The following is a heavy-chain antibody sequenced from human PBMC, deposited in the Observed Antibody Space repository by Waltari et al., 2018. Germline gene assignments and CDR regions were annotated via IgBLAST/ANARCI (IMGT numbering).Heavy chain of an antibody. Sequence: APGWGLAWVSAISGSGGSTYYAGSVKGRFTISRDNSKNTLYLQMNSLRAEDTAVYYCAKRGRIAARFWYFDLWGRGTLVTVSS. V-gene: IGHV3-23*01. D-gene: IGHD6-6*01. CDR3: AKRGRIAARFWYFDL. CDR2: ISGSGGST. J-gene: IGHJ2*01.